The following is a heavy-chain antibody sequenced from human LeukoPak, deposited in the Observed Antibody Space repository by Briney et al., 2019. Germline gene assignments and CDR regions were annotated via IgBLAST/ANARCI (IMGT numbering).Heavy chain of an antibody. V-gene: IGHV1-18*04. D-gene: IGHD2-2*01. CDR3: ARDCSSTSCSFDY. Sequence: ASVKVSCKASGYTFTIYGISWVRQAPGQGLEWMGWISAYNGNTNYAQKLQGRVTMNTDTATSTAYMELRSLRSDDTAVYYCARDCSSTSCSFDYWGQGTLVTVSS. J-gene: IGHJ4*02. CDR2: ISAYNGNT. CDR1: GYTFTIYG.